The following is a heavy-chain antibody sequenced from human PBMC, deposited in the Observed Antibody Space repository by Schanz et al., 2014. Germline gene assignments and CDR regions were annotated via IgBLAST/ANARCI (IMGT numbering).Heavy chain of an antibody. CDR3: ARELDTVATRDAAFDF. J-gene: IGHJ3*01. CDR1: GYTFTNFY. V-gene: IGHV1-2*02. CDR2: ILPSSGGT. D-gene: IGHD5-12*01. Sequence: QVQLVQSGAEVKKPGASVILSCKASGYTFTNFYIQWVRQAPGQGLEWMGWILPSSGGTKFAQKYEDRVTMTRDTSISTVYMEVSRLRYDDTAVYYCARELDTVATRDAAFDFGGKGKRGNVS.